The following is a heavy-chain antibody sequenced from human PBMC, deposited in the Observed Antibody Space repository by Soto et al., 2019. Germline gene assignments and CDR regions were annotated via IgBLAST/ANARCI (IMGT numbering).Heavy chain of an antibody. Sequence: EVPLVESGGDLVQPGGSLRLSFAASGFPFSLYLMSWVRQAPGKGLEWVANIGPDGSAKYYIGSVKGRFTISRDNAKSSLYLQMDSLRVEDTAIYYCSRDICGRTTGCVNWGQGTQVIVSS. CDR2: IGPDGSAK. D-gene: IGHD3-9*01. J-gene: IGHJ4*02. CDR1: GFPFSLYL. V-gene: IGHV3-7*01. CDR3: SRDICGRTTGCVN.